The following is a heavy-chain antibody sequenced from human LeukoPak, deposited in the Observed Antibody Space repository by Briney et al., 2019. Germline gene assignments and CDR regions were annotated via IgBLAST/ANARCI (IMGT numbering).Heavy chain of an antibody. V-gene: IGHV1-69*02. J-gene: IGHJ4*02. D-gene: IGHD3-22*01. CDR1: GGTFSSYT. CDR3: ARGRSSGYYYHGREVDY. Sequence: SVKVSCKASGGTFSSYTISWVRQAPGQGLEWMGRIIPILGIANYAQKFQGRVTITADKSTSTAYMELSSLRSEDTAVYYCARGRSSGYYYHGREVDYWGQGTLVTVSS. CDR2: IIPILGIA.